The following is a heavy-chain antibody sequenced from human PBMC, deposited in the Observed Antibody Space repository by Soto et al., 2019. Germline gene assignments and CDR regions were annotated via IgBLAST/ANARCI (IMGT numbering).Heavy chain of an antibody. CDR3: ARVLNGQWYCDH. CDR2: VNTDESRT. CDR1: GFTFSSYW. J-gene: IGHJ4*02. V-gene: IGHV3-74*01. D-gene: IGHD6-19*01. Sequence: EVQLVETGGGLVQPGGSLRLSCGASGFTFSSYWLHWVRQAPGKGLVWVSRVNTDESRTSYADSVKGRFTISRDNAKNTLYLQMHSLRAEDTAVYSCARVLNGQWYCDHLGQGTQGTVSA.